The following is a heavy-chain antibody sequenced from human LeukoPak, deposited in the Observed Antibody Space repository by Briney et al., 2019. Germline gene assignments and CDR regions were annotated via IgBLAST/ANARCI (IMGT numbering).Heavy chain of an antibody. Sequence: ASVKVSCKASGYTFTSYYMHWVRQAPGQGLEWMGIINPSGGSTSYAQKFQGRVTMTRDTSISTAYMELSRLRSDDTAVYYCARGNTELGYYDSSGYYLDYWGQGTLVTVSS. CDR2: INPSGGST. CDR3: ARGNTELGYYDSSGYYLDY. J-gene: IGHJ4*02. D-gene: IGHD3-22*01. CDR1: GYTFTSYY. V-gene: IGHV1-46*01.